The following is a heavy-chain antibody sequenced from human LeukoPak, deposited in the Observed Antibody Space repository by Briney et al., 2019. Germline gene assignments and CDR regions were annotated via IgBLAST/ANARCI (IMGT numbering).Heavy chain of an antibody. CDR2: IRYDGRNK. J-gene: IGHJ4*02. V-gene: IGHV3-30*02. Sequence: PGGSLRLSCAASGFTFSSYGMHWVRQAPGKGLEWVAFIRYDGRNKYYADSVKGRFTISRDNSKNTLYLQMNSLRAEDTAVYYCARVTYYYDSSGYFDYWGQGTLVTVSS. CDR1: GFTFSSYG. CDR3: ARVTYYYDSSGYFDY. D-gene: IGHD3-22*01.